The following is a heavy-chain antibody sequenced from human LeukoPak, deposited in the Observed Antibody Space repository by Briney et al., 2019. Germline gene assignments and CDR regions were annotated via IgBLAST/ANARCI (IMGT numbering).Heavy chain of an antibody. D-gene: IGHD2-15*01. CDR2: ISSNGGST. CDR3: TRGYCSGGSCYTYFQH. CDR1: GFTFSSYW. V-gene: IGHV3-64*01. J-gene: IGHJ1*01. Sequence: GGSLRLSCAASGFTFSSYWMSWVRQAPGKGLEYVSAISSNGGSTYYANSVKGRFTISRDNSKNTLYLQMGSLRAEDMAVYYCTRGYCSGGSCYTYFQHWGQGTLVTVSS.